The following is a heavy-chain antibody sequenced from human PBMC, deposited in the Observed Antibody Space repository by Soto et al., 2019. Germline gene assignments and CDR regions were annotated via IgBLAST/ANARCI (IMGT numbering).Heavy chain of an antibody. D-gene: IGHD3-10*01. Sequence: SVKVSCKASGGTFSSYTISWVRQAPGQGLEWMGRIIPILGIANYAQKFQGRVTITADKSTSTAYMELSSLRSEDTAVYYCAIDKNYGSGIDWFDLSGQGTLVTLSS. J-gene: IGHJ5*02. V-gene: IGHV1-69*04. CDR3: AIDKNYGSGIDWFDL. CDR1: GGTFSSYT. CDR2: IIPILGIA.